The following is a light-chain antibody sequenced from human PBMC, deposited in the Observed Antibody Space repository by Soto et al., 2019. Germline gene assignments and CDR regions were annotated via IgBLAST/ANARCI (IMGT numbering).Light chain of an antibody. CDR3: QQFSSYPLT. V-gene: IGKV3-20*01. J-gene: IGKJ4*01. Sequence: EFVLTQSPGTLSLSPGERAPLSCRASQTVRNNYLAWYQQKPGQAPRLLIYDASSRATGIPDRFSGGGSGTDFTITISRLEPEDGEVYDGQQFSSYPLTFGGGTKVDIK. CDR2: DAS. CDR1: QTVRNNY.